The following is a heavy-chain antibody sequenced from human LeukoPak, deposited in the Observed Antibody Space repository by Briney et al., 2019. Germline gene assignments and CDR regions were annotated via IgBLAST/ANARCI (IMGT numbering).Heavy chain of an antibody. V-gene: IGHV4-34*01. D-gene: IGHD3-22*01. CDR1: GGSFSGYY. CDR3: ARGDSFYDSSGLGY. CDR2: INQSGRT. Sequence: PSETLSLTCAVYGGSFSGYYWSWIRQPPGKGLEWIGEINQSGRTYYNPSLKSRVTISVDTSKNQFSLKLSSVTAADTAVYYCARGDSFYDSSGLGYWGQGTLVTVSS. J-gene: IGHJ4*02.